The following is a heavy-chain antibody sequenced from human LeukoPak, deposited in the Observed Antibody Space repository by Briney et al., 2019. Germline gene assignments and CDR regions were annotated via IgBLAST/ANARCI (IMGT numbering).Heavy chain of an antibody. CDR1: GYTLTELS. V-gene: IGHV1-24*01. CDR3: ATNYYDSSGYPITFDY. J-gene: IGHJ4*02. D-gene: IGHD3-22*01. CDR2: FDPEDGET. Sequence: ASVKVSCKVSGYTLTELSMHWVRQAPGKGLEWMGGFDPEDGETIYAQKFQGRVTMTEDTSTDTAYMELSSLRSEDTAVYYCATNYYDSSGYPITFDYWGQGTLVTVSS.